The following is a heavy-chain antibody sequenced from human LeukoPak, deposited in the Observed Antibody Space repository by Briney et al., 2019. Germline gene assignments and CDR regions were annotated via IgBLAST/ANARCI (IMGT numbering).Heavy chain of an antibody. CDR1: GFTFDDYA. J-gene: IGHJ4*02. CDR2: IYSGGTT. D-gene: IGHD1-1*01. V-gene: IGHV3-66*01. Sequence: GRSLRLSCAASGFTFDDYAMHWVRQAPGKGLEWVSVIYSGGTTYYADSVKGRFTISRDNSKNTLYLQMNSLRAEDTAVYYCARTTTFAPHFDYWGQGTLVTVSS. CDR3: ARTTTFAPHFDY.